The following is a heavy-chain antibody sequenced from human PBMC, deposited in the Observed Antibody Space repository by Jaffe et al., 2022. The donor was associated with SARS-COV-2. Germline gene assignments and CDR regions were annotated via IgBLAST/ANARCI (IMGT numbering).Heavy chain of an antibody. CDR1: GGSISSGSYY. CDR3: ARDYYDSSFAFDI. D-gene: IGHD3-22*01. CDR2: IYTSGST. V-gene: IGHV4-61*02. Sequence: QVQLQESGPGLVKPSQTLSLTCTVSGGSISSGSYYWSWIRQPAGKGLEWIGRIYTSGSTNYNPSLKSRVTISVDTSKNQFSLKLSSVTAADTAVYYCARDYYDSSFAFDIWGQGTMVTVSS. J-gene: IGHJ3*02.